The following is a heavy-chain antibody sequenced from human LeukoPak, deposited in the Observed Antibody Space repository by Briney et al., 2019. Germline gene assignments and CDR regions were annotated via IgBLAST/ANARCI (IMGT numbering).Heavy chain of an antibody. CDR2: IYYGGST. CDR1: GGSISGYY. V-gene: IGHV4-59*01. D-gene: IGHD3-3*01. J-gene: IGHJ6*03. CDR3: AREHDFWSGYYTGYYYMDV. Sequence: PPETLSLTCSVSGGSISGYYWSWIRQPPGKTLEWIGYIYYGGSTNYNPSLKSRVTISLDTSKKQFSLKLSSVTAADTAVYYCAREHDFWSGYYTGYYYMDVRGKGTTVTVSS.